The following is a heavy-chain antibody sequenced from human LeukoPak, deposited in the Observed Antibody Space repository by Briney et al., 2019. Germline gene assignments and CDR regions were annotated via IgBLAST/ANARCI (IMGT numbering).Heavy chain of an antibody. J-gene: IGHJ4*02. Sequence: ASVKVSCKASGYTFTASHMHWVRRAPGQGLEWMGWINPNTGATNYPQKFQGRVTMTTDTSISTAYMELSSLRSDDTAFYYCARGEVDTSGWDCFHFWGQGALVTVSS. CDR3: ARGEVDTSGWDCFHF. CDR2: INPNTGAT. V-gene: IGHV1-2*02. CDR1: GYTFTASH. D-gene: IGHD6-19*01.